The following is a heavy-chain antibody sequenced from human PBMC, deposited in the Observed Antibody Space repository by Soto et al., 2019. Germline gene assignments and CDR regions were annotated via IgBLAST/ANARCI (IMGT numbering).Heavy chain of an antibody. CDR3: AKEPYYYGMDV. CDR2: ISYDGSNK. V-gene: IGHV3-30*18. Sequence: GGSMRVSCAAAGLNFSSYGMHWVSQAPGKGLEWVAVISYDGSNKYYADSVKGRFTISRDNSKNTLYLQMNSLRAEDTAVYYCAKEPYYYGMDVWGQGTTVTVSS. CDR1: GLNFSSYG. J-gene: IGHJ6*02.